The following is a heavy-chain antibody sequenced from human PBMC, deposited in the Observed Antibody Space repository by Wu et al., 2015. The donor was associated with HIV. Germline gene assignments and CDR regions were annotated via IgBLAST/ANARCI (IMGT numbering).Heavy chain of an antibody. D-gene: IGHD3/OR15-3a*01. CDR2: MKPSTGYI. CDR3: ARVLKDSDDYWAWFDP. Sequence: QVQLVQSGAEVKKPGASVKVSCKASGYTFTSYGISWVRQAPGQGPEWMGWMKPSTGYIKYAQKFQGRVTMTTDTSTSTAYVELRSLRSDDTAVYYCARVLKDSDDYWAWFDPWGQGTLVTVSS. CDR1: GYTFTSYG. J-gene: IGHJ5*02. V-gene: IGHV1-18*01.